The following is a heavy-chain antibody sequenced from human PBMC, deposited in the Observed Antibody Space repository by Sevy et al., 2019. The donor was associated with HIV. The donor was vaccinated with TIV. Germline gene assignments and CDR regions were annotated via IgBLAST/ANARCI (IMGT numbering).Heavy chain of an antibody. D-gene: IGHD2-8*01. CDR3: AREGCTKPHDY. CDR2: FSFGCGRI. V-gene: IGHV3-23*01. Sequence: GGSLSLSCEASGFTFSKYSMSWVRQAPGKGLEWVSTFSFGCGRINYADSVKGRFTISRDDSKNTLYLQMNSLRAEDTAVYYCAREGCTKPHDYWGQGTLVTVS. CDR1: GFTFSKYS. J-gene: IGHJ4*02.